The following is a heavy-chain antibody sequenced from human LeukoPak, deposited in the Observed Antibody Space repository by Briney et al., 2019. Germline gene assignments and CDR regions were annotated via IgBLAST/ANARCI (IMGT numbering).Heavy chain of an antibody. Sequence: GGSLRLSCAASGFAFSSYSMNWVRQAPGKGLEWVSSISSSSSYIYYADSVKGGFTISRDNAKNSLYLQMNSLRAEDTAVYYCARAKGRVRGVIHAFDIWGQGTMVTVSS. V-gene: IGHV3-21*01. J-gene: IGHJ3*02. D-gene: IGHD3-10*01. CDR1: GFAFSSYS. CDR2: ISSSSSYI. CDR3: ARAKGRVRGVIHAFDI.